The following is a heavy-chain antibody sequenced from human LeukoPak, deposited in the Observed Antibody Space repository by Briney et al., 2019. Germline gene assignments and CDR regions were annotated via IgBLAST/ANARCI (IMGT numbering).Heavy chain of an antibody. J-gene: IGHJ4*02. CDR3: AKAGYCTNGVCPIDY. Sequence: TGRSLRLSCAASGFTFDDYAMYWVRLALGKGLEWVSGISWNSGSTGYADSVKGRFTISRDNAKNSLYLHMNSLRAEDTALYYCAKAGYCTNGVCPIDYWGQGILVTVSS. CDR2: ISWNSGST. CDR1: GFTFDDYA. D-gene: IGHD2-8*01. V-gene: IGHV3-9*01.